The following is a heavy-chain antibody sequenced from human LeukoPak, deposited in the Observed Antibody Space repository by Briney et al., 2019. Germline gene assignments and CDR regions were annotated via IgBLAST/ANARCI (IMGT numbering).Heavy chain of an antibody. D-gene: IGHD2-15*01. CDR3: ARRVQYCSGGSCYALDY. CDR1: GYTFTSYA. Sequence: ASVKVSCKASGYTFTSYAMHWVRQASGQRLEWMGWINAGNGNTKYSQKFQGRVTITRDTSASTAYMELSSLRSEDTAVYYCARRVQYCSGGSCYALDYWGQGTLVTVSS. J-gene: IGHJ4*02. V-gene: IGHV1-3*01. CDR2: INAGNGNT.